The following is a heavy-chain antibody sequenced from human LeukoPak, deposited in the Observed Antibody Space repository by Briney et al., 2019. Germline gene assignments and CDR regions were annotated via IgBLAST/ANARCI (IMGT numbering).Heavy chain of an antibody. J-gene: IGHJ4*02. D-gene: IGHD3-10*01. V-gene: IGHV4-39*01. CDR1: GGSISSSSYY. CDR3: ARRTMVRGVITSYSFDY. Sequence: PSETLSLTCTVSGGSISSSSYYWGRIRQPPGKGLEWMGTIYYSGSTYYNPSLKSRVTISVDTSKNQFSLKLSSVTAADTAVYYCARRTMVRGVITSYSFDYWGQGTLVTVSS. CDR2: IYYSGST.